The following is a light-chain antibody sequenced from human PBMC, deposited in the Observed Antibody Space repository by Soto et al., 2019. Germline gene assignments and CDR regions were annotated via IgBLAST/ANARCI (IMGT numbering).Light chain of an antibody. Sequence: DIQMTQSPSSVSASVGDRVTIICRASQGVSTWLACYQQKPGKAPNLLIYTASSLQSGVPSRFSGSGPGTDFTLTINGLQPEDFATYYCQQAASFPITFGQGTRLEIK. CDR1: QGVSTW. V-gene: IGKV1-12*01. J-gene: IGKJ5*01. CDR3: QQAASFPIT. CDR2: TAS.